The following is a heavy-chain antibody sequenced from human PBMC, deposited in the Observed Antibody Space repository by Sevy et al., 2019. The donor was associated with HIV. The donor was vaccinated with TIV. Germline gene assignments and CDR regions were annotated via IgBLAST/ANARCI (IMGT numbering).Heavy chain of an antibody. V-gene: IGHV4-30-2*01. J-gene: IGHJ4*02. CDR1: GGSIASGDHT. D-gene: IGHD3-10*02. Sequence: SETLSLTCTVSGGSIASGDHTWTWIRQPPGQALEWIGNVIHSGGTFYNPSLRSRVTISVDTSKNQFSLNLSSVTGAGTAVYDCAREVVVQGYFDYWGQGILVTVSS. CDR2: VIHSGGT. CDR3: AREVVVQGYFDY.